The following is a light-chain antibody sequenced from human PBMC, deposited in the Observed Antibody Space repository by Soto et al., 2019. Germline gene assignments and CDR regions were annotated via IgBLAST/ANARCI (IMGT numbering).Light chain of an antibody. Sequence: DIQLTQSPSFLSASVGDRVTITCRASQGISSYLAWYQQKPGKAPKLLIYSASTLQSGVPSRFSGSGSGTEFTLTISSLQPEDSATYYCQQLNGYPPSTFGPGTKVDIK. V-gene: IGKV1-9*01. J-gene: IGKJ3*01. CDR1: QGISSY. CDR2: SAS. CDR3: QQLNGYPPST.